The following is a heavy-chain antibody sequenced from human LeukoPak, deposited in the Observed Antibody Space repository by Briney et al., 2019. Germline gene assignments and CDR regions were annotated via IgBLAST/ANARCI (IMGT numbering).Heavy chain of an antibody. CDR3: ARGITMVRGVIWGY. CDR1: GFTFSSYE. V-gene: IGHV3-48*03. J-gene: IGHJ4*02. CDR2: ISSSGSTI. D-gene: IGHD3-10*01. Sequence: PGGSLRLSCAASGFTFSSYEMNWVRQAPGKGLEWVSYISSSGSTIYYADSVKGRFTISRDNAKNSLYLQMNSLRAEDTAVYYCARGITMVRGVIWGYWGQGTLVTVSS.